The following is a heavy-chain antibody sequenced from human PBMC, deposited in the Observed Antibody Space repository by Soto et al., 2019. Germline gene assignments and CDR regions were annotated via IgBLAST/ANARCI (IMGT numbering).Heavy chain of an antibody. Sequence: GGSLRLSGGASGFSFSSVAMNWVRQAPGRGREWVSCIRDDGASIYYADSLKGRFTSSRDNAKNSLSLQMNNLRAEDTAAYYCARDNSVQAWLHHFDYSGPGPLVTFSS. CDR2: IRDDGASI. J-gene: IGHJ4*02. CDR3: ARDNSVQAWLHHFDY. V-gene: IGHV3-48*03. CDR1: GFSFSSVA. D-gene: IGHD5-12*01.